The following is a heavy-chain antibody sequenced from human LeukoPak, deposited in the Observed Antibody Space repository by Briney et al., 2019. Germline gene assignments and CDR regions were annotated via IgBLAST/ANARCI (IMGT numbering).Heavy chain of an antibody. J-gene: IGHJ5*02. Sequence: GGSLRLSCAASGFTVSSNYMSWVRQAPGKGLEWVSVIYSGGSTYYADSVKGRFTISRDNSKNTPYLQMNSLRAEDTAVYYCARDELEMATTSWGQGTLVTVSS. CDR3: ARDELEMATTS. V-gene: IGHV3-53*01. D-gene: IGHD5-24*01. CDR2: IYSGGST. CDR1: GFTVSSNY.